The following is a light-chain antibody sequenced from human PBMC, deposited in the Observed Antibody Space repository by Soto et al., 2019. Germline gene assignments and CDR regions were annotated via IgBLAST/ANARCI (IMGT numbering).Light chain of an antibody. Sequence: EIVLTQSPGTLSLSTGERATLSCRASQSVTSNYLAWYQQRPGQAPRLLIYGASTRATGVPDRFSGSGSGTEFTLTISRLEPQDFAVDYCQQYCFSLYTFGQGTKVEIK. J-gene: IGKJ2*01. V-gene: IGKV3-20*01. CDR2: GAS. CDR3: QQYCFSLYT. CDR1: QSVTSNY.